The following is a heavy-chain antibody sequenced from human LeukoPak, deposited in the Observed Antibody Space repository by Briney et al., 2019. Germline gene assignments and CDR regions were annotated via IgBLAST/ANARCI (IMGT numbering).Heavy chain of an antibody. CDR2: ISYDGSNK. D-gene: IGHD2-2*01. Sequence: PGGSLRLSCAASGFAVSSNYMNWVRQAPGKGLEWVAVISYDGSNKYYADSVKGRFTISRDNSKNTLYLQMNSLRGGDTAVYYCARGYCSSTSCSPPSPWGQGTLVTVSS. CDR3: ARGYCSSTSCSPPSP. CDR1: GFAVSSNY. J-gene: IGHJ5*02. V-gene: IGHV3-30-3*01.